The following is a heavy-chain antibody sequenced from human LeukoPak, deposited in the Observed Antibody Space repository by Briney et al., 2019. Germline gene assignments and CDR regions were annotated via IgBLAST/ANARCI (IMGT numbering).Heavy chain of an antibody. CDR2: VNPNSGST. V-gene: IGHV1-2*02. CDR3: ARLGRLRNRFDP. Sequence: ASVKVSCKASGYAFTGNYMHGLRQAPGQGLEGMGWVNPNSGSTNYAQKFQGRVTMTRDASTSTAHMELSRLRSDDTAVYYCARLGRLRNRFDPWGQGTLVTVSS. D-gene: IGHD3-16*01. J-gene: IGHJ5*02. CDR1: GYAFTGNY.